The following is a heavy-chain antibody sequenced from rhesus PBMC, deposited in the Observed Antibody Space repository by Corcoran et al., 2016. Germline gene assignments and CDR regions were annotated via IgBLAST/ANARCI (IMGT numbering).Heavy chain of an antibody. V-gene: IGHV4-173*01. Sequence: QLQLQESGPGLVKPSETLSLTCAVSGGSLSSDYWSWIRQPPGKGLEWIGRIAGSGGNTDYNPSLKSRVTISIATSKNQFSLRLRSVTAADTAVYYCARTTELGIPFDYWGQGVQVTVSS. J-gene: IGHJ4*01. CDR1: GGSLSSDY. D-gene: IGHD5-42*01. CDR2: IAGSGGNT. CDR3: ARTTELGIPFDY.